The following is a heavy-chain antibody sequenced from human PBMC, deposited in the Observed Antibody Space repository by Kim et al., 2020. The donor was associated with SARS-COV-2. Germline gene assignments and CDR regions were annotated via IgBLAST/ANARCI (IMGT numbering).Heavy chain of an antibody. Sequence: AQKFPGRVTMTRNTSISTAYMELSSLRSDDTAVYYCARGRDTSSYYDFWGQGTLVTVSS. J-gene: IGHJ4*02. CDR3: ARGRDTSSYYDF. D-gene: IGHD4-4*01. V-gene: IGHV1-8*01.